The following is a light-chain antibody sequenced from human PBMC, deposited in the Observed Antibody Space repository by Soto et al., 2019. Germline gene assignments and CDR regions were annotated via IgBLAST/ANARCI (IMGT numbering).Light chain of an antibody. CDR2: EVS. Sequence: QSALTQPASVSGSPGQSITISCTGTSSDVGGYNYVSWYQQHPGKAPKLMIYEVSNRPSGVSNRFPGSKSGNTASLTISGLQAEDEADYYCSSYTSSIYVFGTGTKLTVL. J-gene: IGLJ1*01. CDR1: SSDVGGYNY. CDR3: SSYTSSIYV. V-gene: IGLV2-14*01.